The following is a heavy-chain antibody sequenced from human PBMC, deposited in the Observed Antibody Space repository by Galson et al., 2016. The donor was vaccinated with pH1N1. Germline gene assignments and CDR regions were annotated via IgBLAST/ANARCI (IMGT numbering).Heavy chain of an antibody. Sequence: SLRLSCAASGFTFGDYAMRWVRQAPGKGLEYVSSISTSSGTTYYGDSVRGRFTISRDNSKNTVYLQMNSRRAEDTAIYYCTKARVGNYYFDYWGQGSLVTVSS. J-gene: IGHJ4*02. V-gene: IGHV3-23*01. CDR2: ISTSSGTT. CDR3: TKARVGNYYFDY. CDR1: GFTFGDYA. D-gene: IGHD1-7*01.